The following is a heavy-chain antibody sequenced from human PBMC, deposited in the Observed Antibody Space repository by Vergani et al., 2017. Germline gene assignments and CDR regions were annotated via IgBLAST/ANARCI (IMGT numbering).Heavy chain of an antibody. CDR3: ATGAGPFDI. D-gene: IGHD7-27*01. CDR2: LCPSGST. J-gene: IGHJ4*02. CDR1: GAPISYWC. V-gene: IGHV4-4*07. Sequence: QVKLQEWGPGLLKPSQTLSLTCSASGAPISYWCWSWLRQPAGKGLEWIGRLCPSGSTNYKPSLKSRVTMSIDTSKNQFSLKLTSVTAADTAVYYCATGAGPFDIWGQGTLVTVSS.